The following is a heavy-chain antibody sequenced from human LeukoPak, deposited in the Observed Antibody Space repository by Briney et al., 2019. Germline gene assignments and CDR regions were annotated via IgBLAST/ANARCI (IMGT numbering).Heavy chain of an antibody. V-gene: IGHV4-34*01. J-gene: IGHJ5*02. CDR1: GGSFSGYY. CDR2: INHSGST. Sequence: SETLSLTCAVYGGSFSGYYWSWIRQPPGEGLEWIGEINHSGSTNYNPSLKSRVTISVDTSKNQFSLKLSSVTAADTAVYYCARQIAAADWFDPWGQGTLVTVSS. D-gene: IGHD6-13*01. CDR3: ARQIAAADWFDP.